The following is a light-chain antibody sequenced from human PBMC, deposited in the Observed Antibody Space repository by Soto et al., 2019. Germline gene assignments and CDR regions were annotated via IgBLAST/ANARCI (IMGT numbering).Light chain of an antibody. CDR2: VDSDGSH. Sequence: QPVLTQSPSASASLGASVKLTCTLSSGPINYAIAWHQQQPQKGPRYLMKVDSDGSHIKGDGIPDRFSGSSSGAERYLTISSLQSEDEADYYCQTWGTGFVLIGGGTKVTVL. CDR3: QTWGTGFVL. J-gene: IGLJ2*01. V-gene: IGLV4-69*01. CDR1: SGPINYA.